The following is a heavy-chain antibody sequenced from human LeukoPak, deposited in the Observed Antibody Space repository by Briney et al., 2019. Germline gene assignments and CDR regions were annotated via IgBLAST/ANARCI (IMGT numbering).Heavy chain of an antibody. CDR3: ARSYGMDV. CDR2: IYAGGNT. V-gene: IGHV3-53*01. J-gene: IGHJ6*02. Sequence: GGSLRLSCAVSGFTVYTNSMSWVRQVPGKGLEWVSVIYAGGNTHYADSVKGRFTISRDNSKNTLYLQMNSLRAEDTAVYYCARSYGMDVWGQGTTVTVSS. CDR1: GFTVYTNS.